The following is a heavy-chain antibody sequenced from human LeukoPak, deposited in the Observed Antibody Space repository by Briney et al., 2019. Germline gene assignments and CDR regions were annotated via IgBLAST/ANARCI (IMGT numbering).Heavy chain of an antibody. CDR3: ARRDRGLPFHY. Sequence: PSETLSLTCTVSGGSISSYYWSWIRQPPGKGLEWIGYIYYSGSTNYNPSLKSRVTISVDTSKNQFSLKLSSVTAADTAVYYCARRDRGLPFHYWGQGTLVTVSS. D-gene: IGHD2-15*01. V-gene: IGHV4-59*08. CDR2: IYYSGST. CDR1: GGSISSYY. J-gene: IGHJ4*02.